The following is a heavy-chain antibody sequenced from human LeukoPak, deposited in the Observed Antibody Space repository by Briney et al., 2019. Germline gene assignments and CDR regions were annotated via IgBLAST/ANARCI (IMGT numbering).Heavy chain of an antibody. CDR2: IKSKTDGGTT. Sequence: PGGSLRLSCAASGFTFSNAWMSWVRQAPGKGLGWVGRIKSKTDGGTTDYAAPVKGRFTISRDDSKNTLYLQMNSLKTEDTAVYYCTTGAYDSSGYATSDYWGQGTLVTVYS. D-gene: IGHD3-22*01. CDR3: TTGAYDSSGYATSDY. J-gene: IGHJ4*02. V-gene: IGHV3-15*01. CDR1: GFTFSNAW.